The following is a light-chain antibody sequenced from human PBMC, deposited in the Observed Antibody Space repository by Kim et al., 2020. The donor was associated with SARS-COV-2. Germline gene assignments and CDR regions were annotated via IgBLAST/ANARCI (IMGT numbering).Light chain of an antibody. J-gene: IGKJ5*01. V-gene: IGKV3-15*01. CDR2: GAS. CDR1: QSVTRY. CDR3: QQYNNWQIA. Sequence: VSPGERATLSCRASQSVTRYLAWYQQKPGQAPRLLIYGASTRATGIPARFSGSGSGTEFTLTISSLQSEDFAVYYCQQYNNWQIAFGQGTRLEIK.